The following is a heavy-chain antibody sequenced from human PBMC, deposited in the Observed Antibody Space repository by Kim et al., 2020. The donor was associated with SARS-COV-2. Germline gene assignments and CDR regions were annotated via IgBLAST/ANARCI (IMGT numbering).Heavy chain of an antibody. CDR2: IYYSGST. V-gene: IGHV4-59*13. CDR1: GGSISSYY. CDR3: ARVTPGRPLGWSPNYYYYGMDV. Sequence: SETLSLTCTVSGGSISSYYWSWIRQPPGKGLEWIGYIYYSGSTNYNPSLKSRVTISVDTSKNQFSLKLSSVTAADTAVYYCARVTPGRPLGWSPNYYYYGMDVWGQGTTVTVSS. D-gene: IGHD2-15*01. J-gene: IGHJ6*02.